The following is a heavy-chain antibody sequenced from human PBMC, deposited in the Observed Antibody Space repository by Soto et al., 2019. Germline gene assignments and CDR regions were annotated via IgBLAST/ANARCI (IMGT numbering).Heavy chain of an antibody. D-gene: IGHD3-22*01. J-gene: IGHJ3*02. V-gene: IGHV3-7*04. CDR2: IKQDGSEK. Sequence: VRLSCAASGFTFSRHWMSWVCQAPGKGLEWVANIKQDGSEKWYVDSVKGRFTISRDNAKNSLYLQMISLRDEDTAVYYCARGDYYDTSGPFSDAFDIWGQGTKVTVSS. CDR3: ARGDYYDTSGPFSDAFDI. CDR1: GFTFSRHW.